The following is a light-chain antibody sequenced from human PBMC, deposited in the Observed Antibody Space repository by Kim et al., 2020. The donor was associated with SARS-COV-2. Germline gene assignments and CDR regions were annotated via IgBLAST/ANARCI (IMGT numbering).Light chain of an antibody. CDR1: QSVSNSY. CDR2: GAS. J-gene: IGKJ4*01. V-gene: IGKV3-20*01. Sequence: EIVLTQSPGTLSLSPGERATLSCRASQSVSNSYLAWYQQKPGQAPRLLIYGASSRATGIPDRFSVSGSGTDFTFSISRLEPEDFAVYYCQQYGSSPITFGGGTKVDIK. CDR3: QQYGSSPIT.